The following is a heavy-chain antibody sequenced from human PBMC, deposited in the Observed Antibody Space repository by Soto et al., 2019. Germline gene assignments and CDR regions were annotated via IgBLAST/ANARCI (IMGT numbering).Heavy chain of an antibody. CDR2: IYYSGST. Sequence: QVQLQESGPGLVKPSETLSLTCTVSGGSISSYYWSWIRQPPGKGLEWIGYIYYSGSTNYNPSLKSRVTISVDTSKNQFSLKLSSVTAADTAVYYCARVRDEDLPRIDAFYIWGQGTMVTVSS. V-gene: IGHV4-59*01. CDR3: ARVRDEDLPRIDAFYI. CDR1: GGSISSYY. J-gene: IGHJ3*02.